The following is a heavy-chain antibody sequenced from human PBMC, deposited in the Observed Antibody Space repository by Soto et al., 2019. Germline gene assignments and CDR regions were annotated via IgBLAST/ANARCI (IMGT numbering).Heavy chain of an antibody. J-gene: IGHJ6*04. CDR1: GGSISSYY. CDR2: IYYSGST. V-gene: IGHV4-59*08. D-gene: IGHD3-9*01. CDR3: ARPAGYYDILTGYYSPDV. Sequence: QVQLRESGPGLVKPSETLSLTCTVSGGSISSYYWSWIRPPPGKGLEWIGYIYYSGSTNYNPSLKSRVTISVDTSKTQFSLRLSSVTDADTAVYYCARPAGYYDILTGYYSPDVWGTGTTVTVSS.